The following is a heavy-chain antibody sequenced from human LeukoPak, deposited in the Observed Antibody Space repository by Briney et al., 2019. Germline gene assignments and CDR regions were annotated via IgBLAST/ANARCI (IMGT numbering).Heavy chain of an antibody. D-gene: IGHD3-22*01. CDR1: GYTFTSYY. V-gene: IGHV1-2*02. Sequence: ASVKVSCKASGYTFTSYYMHWVRRAPGQGLEWMGWINPNSGGTNFAQKFQGRVSMTRDTSISTAYMELSRLRSDDTAVYYCARELGSGYYRYFDYWGQGTLVTVSS. J-gene: IGHJ4*02. CDR2: INPNSGGT. CDR3: ARELGSGYYRYFDY.